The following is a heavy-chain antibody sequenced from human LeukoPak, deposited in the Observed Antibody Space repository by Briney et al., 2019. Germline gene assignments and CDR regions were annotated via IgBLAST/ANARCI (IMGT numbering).Heavy chain of an antibody. D-gene: IGHD3-22*01. CDR2: IYPGDSDT. CDR1: GYSFTSYW. CDR3: ARGLYYYDSSGSDAFDI. V-gene: IGHV5-51*01. J-gene: IGHJ3*02. Sequence: GESLKISCKALGYSFTSYWIGWVRQMPGKGLEWMGIIYPGDSDTRYSPSFQGQVTISADKSISTAYLQWSSLKASDTAMYYCARGLYYYDSSGSDAFDIWGQGTMVTVSS.